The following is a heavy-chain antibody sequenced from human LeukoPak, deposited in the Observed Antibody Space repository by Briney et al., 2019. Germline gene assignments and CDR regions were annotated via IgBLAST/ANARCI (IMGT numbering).Heavy chain of an antibody. Sequence: SETLSLTCTVSGGSITTSDYFSGWIRQPPGKGLEWMGNVEYSGRPRRNPCLMARVTINADRSRNQFSLNLSSVTAADTAVYFCARLDASLAHLSGSFPDYWGQGALVTVSS. V-gene: IGHV4-39*01. CDR1: GGSITTSDYF. D-gene: IGHD3-10*01. CDR2: VEYSGRP. J-gene: IGHJ4*02. CDR3: ARLDASLAHLSGSFPDY.